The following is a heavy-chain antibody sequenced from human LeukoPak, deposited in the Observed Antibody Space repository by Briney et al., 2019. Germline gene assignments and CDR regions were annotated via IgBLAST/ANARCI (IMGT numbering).Heavy chain of an antibody. CDR3: VQGGTTGGHYYYYMDV. Sequence: ASVKVSCKASGYTFTSYYMHWVRQAPGQGLEWMGIINPSGGSTSYAQKFQGRVTMTRDMSTSTVYMELSSLRSEDTAVYYCVQGGTTGGHYYYYMDVWGKGTTVTVSS. V-gene: IGHV1-46*01. CDR1: GYTFTSYY. CDR2: INPSGGST. D-gene: IGHD1-1*01. J-gene: IGHJ6*03.